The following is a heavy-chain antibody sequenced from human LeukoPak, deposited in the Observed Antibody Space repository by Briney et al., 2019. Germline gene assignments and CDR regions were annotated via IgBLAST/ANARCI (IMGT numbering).Heavy chain of an antibody. D-gene: IGHD1-26*01. Sequence: SETLSLTCTVSGGSISSYYWSWIRQPPGKGLEWIGYIYYSGSTNYNPSLKSRVTISVDTSKNQFSLKLSSVTAADTAVYYCARTGGSFYLYYYMDVWGKGTTVTVSS. CDR3: ARTGGSFYLYYYMDV. V-gene: IGHV4-59*01. CDR1: GGSISSYY. CDR2: IYYSGST. J-gene: IGHJ6*03.